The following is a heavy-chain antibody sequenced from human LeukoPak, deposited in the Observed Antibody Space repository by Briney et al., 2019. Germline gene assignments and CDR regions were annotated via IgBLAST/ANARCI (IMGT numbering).Heavy chain of an antibody. J-gene: IGHJ4*02. D-gene: IGHD2-15*01. CDR1: EFTFSSYW. CDR3: ARDPSCSGGTCRDGYFDY. V-gene: IGHV3-7*01. Sequence: GGSLRLSCAASEFTFSSYWMSWFRQAPGKGLEWVANIKQDGSEKYYMDSVKGRFTISRDNAKNSLYLQMHSLRAEDTAMYYCARDPSCSGGTCRDGYFDYWGQGILVTVSS. CDR2: IKQDGSEK.